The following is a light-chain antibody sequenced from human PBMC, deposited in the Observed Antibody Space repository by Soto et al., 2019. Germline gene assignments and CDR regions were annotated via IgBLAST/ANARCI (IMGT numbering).Light chain of an antibody. CDR2: GAS. V-gene: IGKV3-20*01. CDR3: QQYGASPLT. Sequence: DIVLTQSPGTLSLSPGETATLSCWASQSVKFNYLAWYQQRPGQAPRLLISGASTRATDIPDRFSGSGSGTDFTLTISGLDPEDFAVYYCQQYGASPLTFGGGTKVEIK. CDR1: QSVKFNY. J-gene: IGKJ4*01.